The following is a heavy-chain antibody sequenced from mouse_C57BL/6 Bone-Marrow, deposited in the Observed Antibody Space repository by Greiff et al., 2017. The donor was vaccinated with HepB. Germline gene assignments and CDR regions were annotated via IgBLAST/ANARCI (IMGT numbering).Heavy chain of an antibody. J-gene: IGHJ2*01. CDR3: ARPDGFLYYFDY. V-gene: IGHV1-81*01. CDR2: IYPRSGNT. D-gene: IGHD2-3*01. Sequence: QVQLQQSGAELARPGASVKLSCKASGYTFTSYGISWVKQSTGQGLEWIGEIYPRSGNTYYNEKFKGKATLTADKSSSTAYMGLRSLTSEDSAVYFCARPDGFLYYFDYWGQGTTLTVSS. CDR1: GYTFTSYG.